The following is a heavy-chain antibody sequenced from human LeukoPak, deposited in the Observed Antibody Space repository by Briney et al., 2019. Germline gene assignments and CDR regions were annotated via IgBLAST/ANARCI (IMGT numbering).Heavy chain of an antibody. CDR3: ARDEPNYYDSSGYYFFSY. Sequence: ASVTVSCTASGYTFIDYYVRWVRQAPGQGLEWMGWINPNSGGTNYAQKFQGRVTMTRDTSISTAYMELSRLRSDDTAVYYCARDEPNYYDSSGYYFFSYWGQGTLVTVSS. CDR2: INPNSGGT. V-gene: IGHV1-2*02. D-gene: IGHD3-22*01. J-gene: IGHJ4*02. CDR1: GYTFIDYY.